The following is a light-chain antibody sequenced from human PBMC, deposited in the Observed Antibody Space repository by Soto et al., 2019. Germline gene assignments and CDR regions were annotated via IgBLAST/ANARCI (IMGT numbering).Light chain of an antibody. Sequence: DIQMTQSPSTLSASVGARVTVTCRASQSISSWLAWYQQKAGKAPKLLIYKASALESGVPSRFSGSGSGTEFTLTISSLEPEDFETYYCQHYNTYPWTFGQGTKVEIK. CDR3: QHYNTYPWT. J-gene: IGKJ1*01. CDR1: QSISSW. CDR2: KAS. V-gene: IGKV1-5*03.